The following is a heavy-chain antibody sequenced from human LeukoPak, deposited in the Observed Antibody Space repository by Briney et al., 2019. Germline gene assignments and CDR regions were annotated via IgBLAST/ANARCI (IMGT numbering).Heavy chain of an antibody. J-gene: IGHJ4*02. CDR1: GGSFSGYY. D-gene: IGHD5-24*01. Sequence: SETLSLTCAVHGGSFSGYYWSWIRQPPRKRLEWIGEINHSGSTNYNPSLKSRVTISVDTSKNQFSLKLSSVTAADTAVYYCARIRRDGYNIYCDYWGQGTLVSVSS. V-gene: IGHV4-34*01. CDR2: INHSGST. CDR3: ARIRRDGYNIYCDY.